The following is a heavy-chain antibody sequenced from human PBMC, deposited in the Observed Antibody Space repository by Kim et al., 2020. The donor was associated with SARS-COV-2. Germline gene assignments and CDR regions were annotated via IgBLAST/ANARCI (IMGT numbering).Heavy chain of an antibody. D-gene: IGHD5-18*01. CDR2: IYYSGST. CDR3: ARERSYGYRFSYYYYGMDV. J-gene: IGHJ6*02. Sequence: SETLSLTCTVSGGSISSSSYYWGWIRQPPGKGLEWIGSIYYSGSTYYNPSLKSRVTISVDTSKNQFSLKLSSVTAADTAVYYCARERSYGYRFSYYYYGMDVWGQGTTVTVSS. V-gene: IGHV4-39*07. CDR1: GGSISSSSYY.